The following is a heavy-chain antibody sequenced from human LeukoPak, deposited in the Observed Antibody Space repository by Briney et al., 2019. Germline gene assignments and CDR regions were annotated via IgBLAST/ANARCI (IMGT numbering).Heavy chain of an antibody. V-gene: IGHV4-31*03. CDR3: ARGRRHYDSSGYYYQYYYYGMDV. Sequence: SQTLSLTCTVSGDSISSGGYYWSWIRQHPGKGLEWIGYIFYSGSTYYNPSLKSRVTISVDTSKNQFSLKLSSVTAADTAVYYCARGRRHYDSSGYYYQYYYYGMDVWGQGTTVTVSS. CDR1: GDSISSGGYY. J-gene: IGHJ6*02. D-gene: IGHD3-22*01. CDR2: IFYSGST.